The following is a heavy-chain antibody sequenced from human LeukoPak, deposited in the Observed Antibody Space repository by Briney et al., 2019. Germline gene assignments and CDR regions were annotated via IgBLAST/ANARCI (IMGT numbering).Heavy chain of an antibody. CDR3: ARQAYCGGDCYPTFDY. V-gene: IGHV5-51*01. CDR2: IYPGDSDT. D-gene: IGHD2-21*02. Sequence: GESLKISCKGSGYRLTSYWIGWVRQMPGKGLEWMGIIYPGDSDTRYSPSFQGQVTISADKSISTAYLQWSSPKASDTAMYYCARQAYCGGDCYPTFDYWGQGTLVTVSS. CDR1: GYRLTSYW. J-gene: IGHJ4*02.